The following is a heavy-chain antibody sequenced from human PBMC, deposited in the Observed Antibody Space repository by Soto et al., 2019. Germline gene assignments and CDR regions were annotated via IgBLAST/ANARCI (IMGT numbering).Heavy chain of an antibody. V-gene: IGHV1-58*01. J-gene: IGHJ6*02. D-gene: IGHD4-17*01. CDR1: GFTFTSSA. CDR3: AAPTVTTGTYYYGMDV. Sequence: SVKVSCKASGFTFTSSAVQWVRQARGQRLEWIGWIVVGSGNTNYAQKFQERVTITRDMSTSTAYMELSSLRSEDTAVYYCAAPTVTTGTYYYGMDVWGQGTTVTVSS. CDR2: IVVGSGNT.